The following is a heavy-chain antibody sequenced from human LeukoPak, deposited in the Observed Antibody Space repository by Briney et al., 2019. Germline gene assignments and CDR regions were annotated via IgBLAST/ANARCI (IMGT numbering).Heavy chain of an antibody. J-gene: IGHJ4*02. Sequence: GSLRLSCAASGFTFSSYSMNWVRQAPGKGLEWVSSISSSSNYIYYADSVKGRFTISRDNAKNSLYLQMNSLRAEDTAVYYCASTVANFDYWGQGTLVTVSS. V-gene: IGHV3-21*01. CDR2: ISSSSNYI. CDR1: GFTFSSYS. CDR3: ASTVANFDY. D-gene: IGHD6-19*01.